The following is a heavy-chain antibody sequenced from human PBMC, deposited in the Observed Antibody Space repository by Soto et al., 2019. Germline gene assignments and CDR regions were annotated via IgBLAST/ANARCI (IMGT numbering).Heavy chain of an antibody. V-gene: IGHV3-7*01. CDR1: GFSFSSYW. J-gene: IGHJ5*01. CDR3: ARYQGVAGNIDSFDS. Sequence: EIQVVESGGGLVQPGGSLRLSCAASGFSFSSYWMSWVRQAPGKGLEWVANIREDGRDQYYVDSVKGRFTISRDNVNKSRYMHMKNLTVKDTAVYDCARYQGVAGNIDSFDSWGQGTLVTVSS. D-gene: IGHD6-19*01. CDR2: IREDGRDQ.